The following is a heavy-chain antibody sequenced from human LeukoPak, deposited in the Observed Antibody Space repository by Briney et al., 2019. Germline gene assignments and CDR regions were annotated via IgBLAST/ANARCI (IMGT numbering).Heavy chain of an antibody. D-gene: IGHD4-11*01. Sequence: GASVKVSCKASGYTFTNYGINWVRQAPGQGLEWMAWISTYNGDTYYAQKFQCRVTLTTDTSTSTAYMELRSLRSDDTAVYFCTRDRGSTITNDYWGQGTLVTVSS. CDR2: ISTYNGDT. CDR1: GYTFTNYG. J-gene: IGHJ4*02. V-gene: IGHV1-18*01. CDR3: TRDRGSTITNDY.